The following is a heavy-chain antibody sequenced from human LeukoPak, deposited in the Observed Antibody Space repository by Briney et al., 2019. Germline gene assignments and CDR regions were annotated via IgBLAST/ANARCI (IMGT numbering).Heavy chain of an antibody. V-gene: IGHV3-23*01. CDR1: GFTFSSYA. CDR3: AKDFVSSGYLRATTRDY. CDR2: ISGSGGST. D-gene: IGHD3-22*01. J-gene: IGHJ4*02. Sequence: GGSLRLSCAASGFTFSSYAMSWVRQAPGKGLEWVSAISGSGGSTYYADSVKGRFTISRDNSKNTLYLQMNSLRAEDTAVYYCAKDFVSSGYLRATTRDYWGQGTLVTVSS.